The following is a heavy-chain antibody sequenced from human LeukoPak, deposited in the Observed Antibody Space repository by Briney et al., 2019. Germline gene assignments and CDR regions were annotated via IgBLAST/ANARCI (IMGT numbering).Heavy chain of an antibody. CDR2: INHRGST. J-gene: IGHJ6*01. V-gene: IGHV4-34*01. Sequence: PSETLSLTCAVYVGSFSGYYWSWIRQPPGKGLEWIGEINHRGSTKYNPSLKSRVTISVDTSKNQFSLKLSSVTAADTAVYYCAREVAPLYLHYGMDVWGEGTTVTVSS. D-gene: IGHD2-21*01. CDR3: AREVAPLYLHYGMDV. CDR1: VGSFSGYY.